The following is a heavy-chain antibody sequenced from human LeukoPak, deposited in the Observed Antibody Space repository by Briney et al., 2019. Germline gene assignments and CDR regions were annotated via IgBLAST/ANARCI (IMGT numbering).Heavy chain of an antibody. Sequence: PGDSLRLSRARSKFTVSSKYMSWARQAPGKGLDWVSVLYSGGIRYYAGPVQARFTISRDSSKNTLSLTRNYRLPAHTSVYYCSSGDCTNRICPDYWRQGIQVSVSS. CDR1: KFTVSSKY. D-gene: IGHD2-8*01. J-gene: IGHJ4*02. CDR2: LYSGGIR. CDR3: SSGDCTNRICPDY. V-gene: IGHV3-66*02.